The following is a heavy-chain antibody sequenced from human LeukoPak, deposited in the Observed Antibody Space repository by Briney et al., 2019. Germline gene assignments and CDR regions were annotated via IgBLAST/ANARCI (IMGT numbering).Heavy chain of an antibody. Sequence: PGGSLRLSCAVSGFTFVNYAIHWVRQAPGKGLEWVSGFDYNSGRIDYADSVKGRFTISRDNAKNSLYLQMNSLRVEDTALYYCAREVFFQFDNWGQGALVTVSS. CDR1: GFTFVNYA. J-gene: IGHJ4*02. CDR2: FDYNSGRI. V-gene: IGHV3-9*01. CDR3: AREVFFQFDN.